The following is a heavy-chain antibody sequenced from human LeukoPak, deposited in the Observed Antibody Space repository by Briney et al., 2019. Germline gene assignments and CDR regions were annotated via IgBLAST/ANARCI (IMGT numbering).Heavy chain of an antibody. D-gene: IGHD5-12*01. CDR3: ARRGGGYDAFNWFDP. CDR1: GYSFTNYW. J-gene: IGHJ5*02. CDR2: IHPGDSDT. Sequence: GESLKISCKGSGYSFTNYWIGWVCQMPGKGLEWMGIIHPGDSDTRYSPAFQGQVTISADKSISTAYLQWSSLKASDTAMYYCARRGGGYDAFNWFDPWGQGTLVTVSS. V-gene: IGHV5-51*01.